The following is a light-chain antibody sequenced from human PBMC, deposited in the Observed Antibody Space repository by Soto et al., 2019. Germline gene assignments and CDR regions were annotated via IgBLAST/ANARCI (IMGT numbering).Light chain of an antibody. J-gene: IGLJ1*01. CDR1: KSDIGVYDF. V-gene: IGLV2-8*01. CDR3: KSYAGSNTDV. CDR2: EVF. Sequence: QPVLTQPPSATGSPGQSVSISCTGTKSDIGVYDFVSWYQHLPGKAPRLIIYEVFQRPSGVPDRFSGPKSGNTASLTVSGIQAADEADYFCKSYAGSNTDVFARGTKVTVL.